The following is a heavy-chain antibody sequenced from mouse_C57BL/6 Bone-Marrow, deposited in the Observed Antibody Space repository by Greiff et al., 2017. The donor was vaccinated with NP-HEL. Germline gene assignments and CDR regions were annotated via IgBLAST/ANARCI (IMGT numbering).Heavy chain of an antibody. CDR2: INPNYGTT. V-gene: IGHV1-39*01. D-gene: IGHD2-4*01. CDR3: ARYQYDYGRMDY. CDR1: GSSFTDSN. Sequence: EVQLQQSGPELVKPGASVKISCKASGSSFTDSNMNWVKQGNEKSLKWIGVINPNYGTTSYNQKFKGKATLTVDQSSSTAYMQLNSLTSEDSAVYYCARYQYDYGRMDYWGQGTSVTVSS. J-gene: IGHJ4*01.